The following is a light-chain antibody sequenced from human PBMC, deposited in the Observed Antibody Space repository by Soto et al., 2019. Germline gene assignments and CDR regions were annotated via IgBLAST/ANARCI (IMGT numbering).Light chain of an antibody. CDR3: SSYAGSNNLYV. J-gene: IGLJ1*01. V-gene: IGLV2-8*01. Sequence: QPVLTQPPSASGSPGQSVTISCTGTSSDVGGYNYVSWYQQHPGKAPKLMIYEVSKRPSGVPDRFSGSKSGNTASLSVSGLQAEDEADYYCSSYAGSNNLYVFGTGTKLTVL. CDR1: SSDVGGYNY. CDR2: EVS.